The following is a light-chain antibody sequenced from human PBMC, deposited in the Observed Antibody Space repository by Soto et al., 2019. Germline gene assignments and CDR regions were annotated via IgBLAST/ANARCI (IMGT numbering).Light chain of an antibody. V-gene: IGKV1-12*01. Sequence: IQMTQSPSSVSASVGDSVTITCRASQLISSWLAWYQVKPGKAPKLLIYGASNRESGVPSRFSGSESGTLFTITINSLQPEDFATYYCQQASSFPLTFGGGTEVEV. CDR2: GAS. CDR1: QLISSW. CDR3: QQASSFPLT. J-gene: IGKJ4*01.